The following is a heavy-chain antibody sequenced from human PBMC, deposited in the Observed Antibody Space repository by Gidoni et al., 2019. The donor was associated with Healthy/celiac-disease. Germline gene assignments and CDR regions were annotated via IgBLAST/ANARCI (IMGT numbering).Heavy chain of an antibody. CDR1: GGSISSSNW. Sequence: QVQLQESGPGLVKPSGTLSLTCAVSGGSISSSNWLSWVRQPPGTGLAWIGEIYHSGSTNYNPSLKSRVTISVDKSKNQFSLKLSSVTAADTAVYYCARDWIQLWPSYGMDVWGQGTTVTVSS. J-gene: IGHJ6*02. CDR3: ARDWIQLWPSYGMDV. CDR2: IYHSGST. D-gene: IGHD5-18*01. V-gene: IGHV4-4*02.